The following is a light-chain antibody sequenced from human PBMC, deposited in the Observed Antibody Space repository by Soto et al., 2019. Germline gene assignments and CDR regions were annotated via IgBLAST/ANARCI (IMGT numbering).Light chain of an antibody. CDR2: AAS. V-gene: IGKV1-12*01. CDR1: QGIDRW. J-gene: IGKJ4*01. CDR3: KQSKSFPLT. Sequence: DIQMTQYPSSLSASVGDRVTITCRASQGIDRWLAWYQQKPGEAPKVLIYAASSLRSGVPSRFSGSGYGTDFSLTISSLQPEDLATYYCKQSKSFPLTFGGGTKVDIK.